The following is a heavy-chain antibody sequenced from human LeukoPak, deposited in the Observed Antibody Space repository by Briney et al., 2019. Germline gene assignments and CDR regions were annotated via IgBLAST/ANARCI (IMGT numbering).Heavy chain of an antibody. CDR2: INAGNGNT. CDR1: GYTFTSYA. D-gene: IGHD4-17*01. J-gene: IGHJ4*02. Sequence: ASVKVSCKASGYTFTSYAMHWVRQAPGQRLEWMGWINAGNGNTKYSQEFQGRVTITRDTSASTTYMELNSLRAEDTAVYYCARGIFGKDYGDYVGYYWGQGTLVTVSS. V-gene: IGHV1-3*03. CDR3: ARGIFGKDYGDYVGYY.